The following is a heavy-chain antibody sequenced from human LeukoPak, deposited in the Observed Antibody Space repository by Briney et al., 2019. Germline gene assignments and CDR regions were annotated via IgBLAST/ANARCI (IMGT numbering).Heavy chain of an antibody. CDR2: ISSSGSTI. D-gene: IGHD3-10*02. CDR1: GFTFSSYW. CDR3: AELGITMIGGV. Sequence: GGSLRLSCAASGFTFSSYWMNWVRQAPGKGLEWVSYISSSGSTIYDADSVKGRFTISRDNAKNSLYLQMNSLRAEDTAVYYCAELGITMIGGVWGKGTTVTISS. J-gene: IGHJ6*04. V-gene: IGHV3-48*04.